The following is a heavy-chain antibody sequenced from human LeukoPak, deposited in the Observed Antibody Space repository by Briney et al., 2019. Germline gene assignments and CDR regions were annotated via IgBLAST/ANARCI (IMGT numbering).Heavy chain of an antibody. J-gene: IGHJ4*02. CDR1: GYTFTGYY. D-gene: IGHD3-3*01. CDR3: ARVLFGVVNPFDY. CDR2: INPNSGGT. Sequence: ASVKVSCKASGYTFTGYYMHWVRQAPGQGLELIGWINPNSGGTNYAQKFQGRVTMTRDTSISTAYMELSRPRSDDTAVYYCARVLFGVVNPFDYWGQGTLVTVSS. V-gene: IGHV1-2*02.